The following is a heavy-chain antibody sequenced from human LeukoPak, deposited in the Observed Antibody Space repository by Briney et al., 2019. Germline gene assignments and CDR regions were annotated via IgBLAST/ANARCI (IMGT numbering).Heavy chain of an antibody. D-gene: IGHD5-18*01. J-gene: IGHJ3*02. V-gene: IGHV4-61*01. CDR3: ARDRNRGYSYGFGSKNAFDI. Sequence: SETLSLTCTVSGASVSSASYWTWIRQPPGKGVEWIAHIYNGVNINYNPSLKSRVTISVDTSKNQFSLKLSSVTAADTAVYYCARDRNRGYSYGFGSKNAFDIWGQGTMVTVSS. CDR1: GASVSSASY. CDR2: IYNGVNI.